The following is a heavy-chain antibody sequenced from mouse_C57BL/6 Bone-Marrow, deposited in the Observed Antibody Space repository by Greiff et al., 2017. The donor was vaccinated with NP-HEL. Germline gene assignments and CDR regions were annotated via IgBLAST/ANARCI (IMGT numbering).Heavy chain of an antibody. CDR2: IDPENGDT. D-gene: IGHD1-1*01. Sequence: EVQLQQSGAELVRPGASVKLSCTASGFNIKDDYMHWVKQRPEQGLEWIGWIDPENGDTEYASKFQGKATITADTSSNTAYLQLSSLTSEDTAVYYCTTYPYGSSYGFAYWGQGTLVTVSA. V-gene: IGHV14-4*01. J-gene: IGHJ3*01. CDR1: GFNIKDDY. CDR3: TTYPYGSSYGFAY.